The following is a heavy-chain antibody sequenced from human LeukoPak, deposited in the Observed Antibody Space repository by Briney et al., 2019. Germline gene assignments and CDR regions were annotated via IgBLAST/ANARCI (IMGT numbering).Heavy chain of an antibody. V-gene: IGHV3-7*01. J-gene: IGHJ4*02. Sequence: PGGSLRLSCVASGFTFRNYWVSWVRQAPGRGLEWVANINQDGSGEYYVDSVKGRFTISRDNAKNSLYLQMNSLRAEDTAIFYCARSQRGSFDYWGQGTLVTVSS. CDR2: INQDGSGE. CDR3: ARSQRGSFDY. D-gene: IGHD1-26*01. CDR1: GFTFRNYW.